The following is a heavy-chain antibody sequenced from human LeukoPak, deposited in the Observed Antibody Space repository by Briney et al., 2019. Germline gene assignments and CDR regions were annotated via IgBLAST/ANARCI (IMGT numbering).Heavy chain of an antibody. CDR2: IYYSGST. Sequence: SETLSLTCSVSGGYISSYYWSWIRQPPGKGLEWIGYIYYSGSTNYNPSLKSRVTISVDTSKNQFSLKLSSVTAADTAVYYCARDRLDSYYYMDVWGKGTTVTVSS. J-gene: IGHJ6*03. CDR1: GGYISSYY. V-gene: IGHV4-59*01. D-gene: IGHD3-22*01. CDR3: ARDRLDSYYYMDV.